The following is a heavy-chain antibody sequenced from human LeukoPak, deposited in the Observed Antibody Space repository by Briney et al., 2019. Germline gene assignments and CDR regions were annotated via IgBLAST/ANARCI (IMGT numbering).Heavy chain of an antibody. CDR2: IYSGGST. Sequence: GGSLRLSCAASEFSVGSNYMTWVRQAPGKGLEWVSLIYSGGSTYYADSVKGRFTISRDNSKNTLYLQMNSLRAEDTAVYYCARVSRPMVRGVSRPYNWFDPWGQGTLVTVSS. J-gene: IGHJ5*02. D-gene: IGHD3-10*01. CDR1: EFSVGSNY. V-gene: IGHV3-66*01. CDR3: ARVSRPMVRGVSRPYNWFDP.